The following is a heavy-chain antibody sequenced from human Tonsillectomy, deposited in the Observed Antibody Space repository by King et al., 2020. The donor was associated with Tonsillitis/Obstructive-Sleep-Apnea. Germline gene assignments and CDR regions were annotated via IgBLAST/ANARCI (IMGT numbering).Heavy chain of an antibody. CDR3: TRTPYVWGSDLYYYGLDV. CDR2: IRSKAYGGTT. Sequence: VQLVDSGGGLEQPGRSLRLSCEGSGFTFGDYSMTWVRQAPGRGLEWVGLIRSKAYGGTTEYAASVKGRFTMSRDDSKSTAYLQMNSLKIEDTAVYYCTRTPYVWGSDLYYYGLDVWGQGTTVTVSS. CDR1: GFTFGDYS. D-gene: IGHD3-16*02. V-gene: IGHV3-49*04. J-gene: IGHJ6*02.